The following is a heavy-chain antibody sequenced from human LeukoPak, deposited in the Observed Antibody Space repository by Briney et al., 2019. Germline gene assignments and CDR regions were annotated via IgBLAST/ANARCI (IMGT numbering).Heavy chain of an antibody. CDR1: GYSFTSYG. J-gene: IGHJ4*02. CDR3: ARGGAYSSSPTPSCDY. Sequence: ASVKVSCKASGYSFTSYGISWVRQAPGQGLEWMGWISAYNGNTNYAQKLQGRVTMTTDTSTSTAYMELRSLRSDDTAVYYCARGGAYSSSPTPSCDYWGQGTLVTVSS. V-gene: IGHV1-18*01. D-gene: IGHD6-6*01. CDR2: ISAYNGNT.